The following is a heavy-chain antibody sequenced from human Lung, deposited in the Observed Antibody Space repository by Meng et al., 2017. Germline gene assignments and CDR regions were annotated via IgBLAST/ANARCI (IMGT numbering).Heavy chain of an antibody. D-gene: IGHD2-21*01. CDR1: GGSTSSDNW. CDR3: TKNDFYCLGY. J-gene: IGHJ4*02. Sequence: QGEVQEAGQGLGKPSGALSVTCAVSGGSTSSDNWWSWVRQPPGKGLEWIGEIYHSGSTNYNPSLKSRITISVDKPKNQFSLTLSSVTAADTAVYYCTKNDFYCLGYWGQGTLVTVSS. CDR2: IYHSGST. V-gene: IGHV4-4*02.